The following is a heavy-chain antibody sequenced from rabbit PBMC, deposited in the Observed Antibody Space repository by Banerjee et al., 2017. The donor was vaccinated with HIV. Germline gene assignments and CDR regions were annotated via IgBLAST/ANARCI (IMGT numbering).Heavy chain of an antibody. D-gene: IGHD8-1*01. CDR2: IYTSSGST. V-gene: IGHV1S40*01. CDR1: GFSFSSSYW. Sequence: QSLEESGGDLVKPGASLTLTCTASGFSFSSSYWICWVRQAPGKGLEWIACIYTSSGSTNYASWAKGRFTISKTSSTTVTLQMTSLTAADTATYFCARGGVGTTYPYGGMDLWGQGTLVTVS. CDR3: ARGGVGTTYPYGGMDL. J-gene: IGHJ3*01.